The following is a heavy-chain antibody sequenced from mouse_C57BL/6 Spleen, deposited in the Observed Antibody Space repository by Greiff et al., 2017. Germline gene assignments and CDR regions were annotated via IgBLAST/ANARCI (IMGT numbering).Heavy chain of an antibody. Sequence: EVKLMESGPGLVKPSQSLSLTCSVTGYSITSGYYWNWIRQFPGNKLEWMGYISYDGSNNYNPSLKNRISITRDTSKNQFFLTLNSVTTEDTATYYCARRGLYAMDYWGQGTSVTVSS. CDR2: ISYDGSN. D-gene: IGHD3-1*01. V-gene: IGHV3-6*01. CDR1: GYSITSGYY. J-gene: IGHJ4*01. CDR3: ARRGLYAMDY.